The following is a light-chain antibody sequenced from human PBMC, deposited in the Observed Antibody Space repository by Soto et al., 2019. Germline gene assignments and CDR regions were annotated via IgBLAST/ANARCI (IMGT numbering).Light chain of an antibody. CDR3: SSYTSSSTPV. J-gene: IGLJ2*01. V-gene: IGLV2-14*01. CDR1: SSDVGGYNY. Sequence: QSVLTQPASVSGSPGQSITISCTGTSSDVGGYNYVSWYQQHPGKAPKLMIYDVSNRTSGVSNRFSGSKSGNTASLTISGLQAEDEDDYYCSSYTSSSTPVLGGGTKVTVL. CDR2: DVS.